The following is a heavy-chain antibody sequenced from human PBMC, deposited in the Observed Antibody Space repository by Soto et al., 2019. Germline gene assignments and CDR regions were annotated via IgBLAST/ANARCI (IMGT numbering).Heavy chain of an antibody. J-gene: IGHJ4*02. CDR3: ASGASCWYPYFFDS. Sequence: QAQVVQSGAEVRKPGSSVKLSCKASEGTFNSYAIAWVRQAPGQGLEWMGGIIPYYNTLNYAQKFQDRVTITADDSTNIVYMELSSLRSDDTAVYFCASGASCWYPYFFDSWAQGTLVTVSS. D-gene: IGHD6-13*01. CDR1: EGTFNSYA. V-gene: IGHV1-69*01. CDR2: IIPYYNTL.